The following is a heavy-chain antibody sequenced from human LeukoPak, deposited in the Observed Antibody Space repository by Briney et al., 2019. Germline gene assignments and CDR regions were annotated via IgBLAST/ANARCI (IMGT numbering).Heavy chain of an antibody. CDR2: IIPIFSTA. D-gene: IGHD3-3*01. CDR3: ARGRPGLLRVLEWSQNGFDP. Sequence: ASVKVSCMASGGTFSSYSISGVRQPPGQELEGMGGIIPIFSTASYRQKFQGRVTITADESTSTAYMELSSLRSGDTAVYYCARGRPGLLRVLEWSQNGFDPWGQGTLVTVSS. CDR1: GGTFSSYS. J-gene: IGHJ5*02. V-gene: IGHV1-69*13.